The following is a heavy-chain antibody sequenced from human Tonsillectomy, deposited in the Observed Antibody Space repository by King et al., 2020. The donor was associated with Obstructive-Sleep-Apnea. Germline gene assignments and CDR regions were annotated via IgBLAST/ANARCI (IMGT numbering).Heavy chain of an antibody. D-gene: IGHD3-10*01. V-gene: IGHV3-21*01. CDR3: ARDRREYYGSGRPSPYAFDI. J-gene: IGHJ3*02. CDR2: ISSSSTYI. Sequence: VQLVESGGGLVKPGGSLRLSCAASGFTFSTYSMNWVRQAPGKGLEWVSSISSSSTYIYYADSMKGRFTISRYNAKNSLFLQMDRLRAEDTAVCFCARDRREYYGSGRPSPYAFDIWGQGTMVTVSS. CDR1: GFTFSTYS.